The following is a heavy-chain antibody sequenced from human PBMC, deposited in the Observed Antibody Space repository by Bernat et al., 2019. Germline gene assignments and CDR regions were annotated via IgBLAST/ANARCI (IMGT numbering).Heavy chain of an antibody. D-gene: IGHD3-22*01. Sequence: QVQLVESGGGVVQPGRSLRLSCAASGFTFSSYAMHWVRQAPGKGLEWVAVISYDGSNKYYADSVKGRFTISRDNSKNTLYLQMNSLRAEDTAVYYGAREDLDYYDSSGYYLDYWGQGTLVTVSS. CDR1: GFTFSSYA. J-gene: IGHJ4*02. V-gene: IGHV3-30-3*01. CDR2: ISYDGSNK. CDR3: AREDLDYYDSSGYYLDY.